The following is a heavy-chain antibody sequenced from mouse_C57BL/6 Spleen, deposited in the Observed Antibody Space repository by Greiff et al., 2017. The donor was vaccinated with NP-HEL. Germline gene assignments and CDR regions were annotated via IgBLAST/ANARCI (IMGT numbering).Heavy chain of an antibody. D-gene: IGHD2-1*01. Sequence: EVKLQESGPGLVKPSQSLSLTCSVTGYSITSGYYWNWIRQFPGNKLEWMGYISYDGSNNHNPSHKNRISITRDTSKYQFFLKLNSVTTEDTATYYGAKEEWDGNAWFAYWRQGTLVTVSA. CDR3: AKEEWDGNAWFAY. CDR1: GYSITSGYY. V-gene: IGHV3-6*01. CDR2: ISYDGSN. J-gene: IGHJ3*01.